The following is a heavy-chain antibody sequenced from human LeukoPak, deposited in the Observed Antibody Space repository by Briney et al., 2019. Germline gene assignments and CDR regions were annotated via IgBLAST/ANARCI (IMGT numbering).Heavy chain of an antibody. J-gene: IGHJ3*02. CDR1: GFTFSSYW. D-gene: IGHD3-22*01. CDR2: IKQDGSEK. Sequence: GGSLRLSCAASGFTFSSYWMSWVRQAPGKGLEWVANIKQDGSEKYYVDSVKGRFTISRDNAKNSLYLQMNSLRAEDTAVYYCARAAARDSDITAYRPLDIWGQGTMVTVSS. V-gene: IGHV3-7*01. CDR3: ARAAARDSDITAYRPLDI.